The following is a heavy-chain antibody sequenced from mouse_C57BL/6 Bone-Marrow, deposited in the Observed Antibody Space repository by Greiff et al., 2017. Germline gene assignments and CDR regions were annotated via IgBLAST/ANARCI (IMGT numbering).Heavy chain of an antibody. CDR3: VRQRYYYGSSYVGYYFDY. J-gene: IGHJ2*01. CDR2: IRSKSNNYAT. D-gene: IGHD1-1*01. V-gene: IGHV10-1*01. Sequence: EVQLVESGGGLVQPKGSLKLSCAASGFSFNTYAMNWVRQAPGKGLEWVARIRSKSNNYATYYADSVKDRFTISRDDSESMLYLQMNNLKTEDTAMYYCVRQRYYYGSSYVGYYFDYWGQGTTLTVSS. CDR1: GFSFNTYA.